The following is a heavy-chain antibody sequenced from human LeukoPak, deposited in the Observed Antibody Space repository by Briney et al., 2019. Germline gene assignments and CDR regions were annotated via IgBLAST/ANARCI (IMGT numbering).Heavy chain of an antibody. CDR2: IHFDDGRTK. CDR3: AKSPYYDFWPFDY. CDR1: GFTFSNYG. J-gene: IGHJ4*02. D-gene: IGHD3-3*01. V-gene: IGHV3-30*02. Sequence: GGSLTLSCAASGFTFSNYGMHWVRQAPGKGLEWVASIHFDDGRTKNYADSVKGRFTISRDNSQNTFYLQMNDLRAEDTAVYYCAKSPYYDFWPFDYWGQGTQVAVSS.